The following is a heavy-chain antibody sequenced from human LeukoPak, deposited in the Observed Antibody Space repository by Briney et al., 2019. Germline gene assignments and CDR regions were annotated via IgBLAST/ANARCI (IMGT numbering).Heavy chain of an antibody. CDR1: GLTFSDYY. J-gene: IGHJ1*01. D-gene: IGHD3-16*01. V-gene: IGHV3-11*06. Sequence: GGSLRLSCAASGLTFSDYYMSWIRQAPGKGLEWVSYISSSSSYTNYADSVKGRFTISRDDAKNSLYLRMNSLRAEDTAVYYCARGHYELWYWGQGTLVTVSS. CDR2: ISSSSSYT. CDR3: ARGHYELWY.